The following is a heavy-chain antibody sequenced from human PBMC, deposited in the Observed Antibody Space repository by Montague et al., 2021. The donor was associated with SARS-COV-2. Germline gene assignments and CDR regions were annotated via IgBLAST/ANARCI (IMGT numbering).Heavy chain of an antibody. J-gene: IGHJ6*02. D-gene: IGHD2-15*01. CDR3: ARNMVVSASRRFYYHGLDV. V-gene: IGHV3-9*01. CDR1: GFNFDDYA. Sequence: SLILSCAASGFNFDDYAMHWVRLAPVKGLEWVSGITWDSSNFGYXDSVKGRFTISRDNAKKSLYLELSSLRADDTAVYYCARNMVVSASRRFYYHGLDVWGQGITVTVS. CDR2: ITWDSSNF.